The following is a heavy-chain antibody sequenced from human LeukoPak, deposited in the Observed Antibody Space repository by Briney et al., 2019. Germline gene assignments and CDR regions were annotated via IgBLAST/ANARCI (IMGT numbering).Heavy chain of an antibody. Sequence: ASVEVSCKASGYTFTGYYMHWVRQAPGQGLEWMGWINPNSGGTNYAQKFQGRVTMTRDTSISTAYMELSRLRSDDTAVYYCASLSSGWTVTTWFDPWGQGTLVTVSS. CDR1: GYTFTGYY. D-gene: IGHD4-11*01. CDR2: INPNSGGT. V-gene: IGHV1-2*02. CDR3: ASLSSGWTVTTWFDP. J-gene: IGHJ5*02.